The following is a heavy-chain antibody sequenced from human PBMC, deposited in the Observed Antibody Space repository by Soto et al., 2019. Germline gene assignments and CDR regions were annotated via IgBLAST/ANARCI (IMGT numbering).Heavy chain of an antibody. V-gene: IGHV3-64D*06. CDR3: VKSRGGNNFDFFD. CDR2: VRGNGDPP. J-gene: IGHJ4*02. D-gene: IGHD5-12*01. CDR1: GFNFSSYA. Sequence: GRSLRLSCSASGFNFSSYAMHWVRQAPGKGLEYVSGVRGNGDPPFYADSVKGRFTISRDNSKNTLYLQMSSLSADDTAVYYCVKSRGGNNFDFFDWGQGALVTAPQ.